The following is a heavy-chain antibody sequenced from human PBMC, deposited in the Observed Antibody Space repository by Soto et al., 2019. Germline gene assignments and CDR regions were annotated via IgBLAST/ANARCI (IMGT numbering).Heavy chain of an antibody. CDR2: ISWNSGSI. CDR1: GFTFDDYA. J-gene: IGHJ5*02. Sequence: EVQLVESGGGLVQPGRSLRLSCAASGFTFDDYAMHWVRQAPGKGLEWVSGISWNSGSICYADSVKGRFTISRDSAKKTLYLEMNSLRSEDTALDYCSKDWVEYSPSSRAWFNPRGQGTLVIVSS. V-gene: IGHV3-9*01. D-gene: IGHD6-6*01. CDR3: SKDWVEYSPSSRAWFNP.